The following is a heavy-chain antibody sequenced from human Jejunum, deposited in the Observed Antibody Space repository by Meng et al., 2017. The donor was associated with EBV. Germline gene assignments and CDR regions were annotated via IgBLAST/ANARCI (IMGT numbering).Heavy chain of an antibody. J-gene: IGHJ4*02. CDR3: AKLVRD. V-gene: IGHV3-23*01. D-gene: IGHD2/OR15-2a*01. CDR2: ITGSGGST. Sequence: EVRRLGVGGGLVQPGGSLRLSFAASGFTFPTDAMSWVRQAPGKGLEWVSVITGSGGSTYYADSVKGRFTISRDSSKNTLYLQMNSLRAEDTAVYYCAKLVRDWGQGTLVTVSS. CDR1: GFTFPTDA.